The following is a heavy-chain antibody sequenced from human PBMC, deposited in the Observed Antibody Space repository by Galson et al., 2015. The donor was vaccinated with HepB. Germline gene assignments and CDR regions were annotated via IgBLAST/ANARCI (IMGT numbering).Heavy chain of an antibody. D-gene: IGHD2-2*02. V-gene: IGHV1-3*01. Sequence: SVKVSCKASGYTFTSYAMHWVRQAPGQRLEWMGWINAGNGNTKYSQKFQGRVTITRDTSASTAYMELSSLRSEDTAVYYCARAYTKTIYYYYGMDVWGQGTTVTVSS. CDR3: ARAYTKTIYYYYGMDV. CDR1: GYTFTSYA. J-gene: IGHJ6*02. CDR2: INAGNGNT.